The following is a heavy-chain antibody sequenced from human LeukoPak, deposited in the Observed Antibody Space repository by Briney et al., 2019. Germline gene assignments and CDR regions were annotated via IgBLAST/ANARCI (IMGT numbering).Heavy chain of an antibody. CDR2: ISAYNGNT. CDR1: GYTFTSYG. V-gene: IGHV1-18*01. CDR3: ARDLRIAAAVILAY. J-gene: IGHJ4*02. Sequence: ASVKVSCKAYGYTFTSYGISWVRQAPGQGLEWMGWISAYNGNTNYAQKLQGRVTMTTDTSTSTAYMELRSLRSDDTAVYYCARDLRIAAAVILAYWGQGTLVTVSS. D-gene: IGHD6-13*01.